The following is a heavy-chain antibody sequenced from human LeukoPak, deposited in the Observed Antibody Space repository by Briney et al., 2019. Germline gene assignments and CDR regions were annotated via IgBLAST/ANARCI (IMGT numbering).Heavy chain of an antibody. CDR2: ISASGGTT. CDR1: GFTFNNYA. Sequence: GGPLRLSCAASGFTFNNYAMSWVRQAPGKGLEWVSAISASGGTTYYADSVKGRFTISRDNSENTLFLQMNSLRAEDTAVYYCAKEPREYCSSTSCPNWFDSWGQGTLVTVSS. CDR3: AKEPREYCSSTSCPNWFDS. J-gene: IGHJ5*01. V-gene: IGHV3-23*01. D-gene: IGHD2-2*01.